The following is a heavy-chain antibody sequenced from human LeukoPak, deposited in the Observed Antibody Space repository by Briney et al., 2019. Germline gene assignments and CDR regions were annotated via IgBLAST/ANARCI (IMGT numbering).Heavy chain of an antibody. Sequence: AASVKVSCKVSGYTLTELSMHWVRQAPGKGLEWMGGFDPEDGETIYAQKFQGRVTMTEDTSTDTAYMELSSLRSEDTAVYYYATARLFVPAANAFDIWGQGTMVTVSS. V-gene: IGHV1-24*01. CDR3: ATARLFVPAANAFDI. CDR2: FDPEDGET. D-gene: IGHD2-2*01. CDR1: GYTLTELS. J-gene: IGHJ3*02.